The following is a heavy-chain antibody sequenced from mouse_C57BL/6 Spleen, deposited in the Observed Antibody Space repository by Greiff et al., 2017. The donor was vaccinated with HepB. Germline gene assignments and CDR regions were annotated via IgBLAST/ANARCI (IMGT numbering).Heavy chain of an antibody. D-gene: IGHD2-5*01. CDR3: ARAGAYYSNYWYFDV. V-gene: IGHV1-75*01. Sequence: QVQLKQSGPELVKPGASVKISCKASGYTFTDYYINWVKQRPGQGLEWIGWIFPGSGSTYYNEKFKGKATLTVDKSSSTAYMLLRSLTSEDSAVYFCARAGAYYSNYWYFDVWGTGTTVTVSS. CDR1: GYTFTDYY. J-gene: IGHJ1*03. CDR2: IFPGSGST.